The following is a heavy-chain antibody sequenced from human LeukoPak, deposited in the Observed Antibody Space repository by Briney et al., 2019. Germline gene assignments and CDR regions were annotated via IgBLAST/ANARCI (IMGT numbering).Heavy chain of an antibody. J-gene: IGHJ5*02. Sequence: SETLSLTCTVSGGSISSSSYYWGWIRQPPGKGLEWIGSIYYSGSTYYNPPLKSRVTISVDTSKNQFSLKLSSVTAADTAVYYCASDLTYYDFWSGYYLYNWFDPWGQGTLVTVSS. V-gene: IGHV4-39*01. D-gene: IGHD3-3*01. CDR3: ASDLTYYDFWSGYYLYNWFDP. CDR1: GGSISSSSYY. CDR2: IYYSGST.